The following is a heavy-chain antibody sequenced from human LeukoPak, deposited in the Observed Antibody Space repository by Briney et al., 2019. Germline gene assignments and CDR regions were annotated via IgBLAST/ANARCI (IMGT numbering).Heavy chain of an antibody. CDR3: ARDGRTYYYGSGSTRWFDP. Sequence: PSETQTLTCTLSVGPISSYHGSWTPHPAEKALECLRRIYTSGRTNYNPSLKRRVTISVDTSKSQYSLKLRSETAADTAVDYCARDGRTYYYGSGSTRWFDPWGQGTLVTVSS. CDR1: VGPISSYH. D-gene: IGHD3-10*01. CDR2: IYTSGRT. J-gene: IGHJ5*02. V-gene: IGHV4-4*07.